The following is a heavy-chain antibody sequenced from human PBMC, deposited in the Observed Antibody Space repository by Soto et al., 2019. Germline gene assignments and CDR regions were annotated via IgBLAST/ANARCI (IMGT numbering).Heavy chain of an antibody. CDR1: GYTFTSFD. CDR2: MSPNSGNT. V-gene: IGHV1-8*01. J-gene: IGHJ4*02. D-gene: IGHD2-15*01. Sequence: QVQLVQSGAEVKKPGASVKVSCKASGYTFTSFDINWVRQAPGQGLEWMGWMSPNSGNTGYAQKFQGRVTMTRDTSISTAYMERSSLRSEDTALYYCARGGDIGFCSGGSCSDLDYWGQGTLVTVSS. CDR3: ARGGDIGFCSGGSCSDLDY.